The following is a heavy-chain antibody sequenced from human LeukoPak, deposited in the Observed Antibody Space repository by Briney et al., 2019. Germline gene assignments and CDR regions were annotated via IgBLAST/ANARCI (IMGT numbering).Heavy chain of an antibody. Sequence: ASVKVSCKASGYTFTSYYIYWARQAPGQGLEWMGIINPSGGSTNYAQKFQGRVTMTRDTSTSTVYMELSSLRSEDTAVYYCARGPLTTLVRGGQWYYYMDVWGKGTAVTISS. CDR2: INPSGGST. J-gene: IGHJ6*03. CDR1: GYTFTSYY. CDR3: ARGPLTTLVRGGQWYYYMDV. V-gene: IGHV1-46*01. D-gene: IGHD3-10*01.